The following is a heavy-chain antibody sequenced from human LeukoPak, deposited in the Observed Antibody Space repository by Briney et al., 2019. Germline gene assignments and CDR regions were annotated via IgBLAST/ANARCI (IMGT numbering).Heavy chain of an antibody. D-gene: IGHD5-12*01. CDR3: VRDPGELIVATTFDY. Sequence: GASVTVSCKTSGYSFNSYGISWVRQAPGQGLEWMGWISASNGNTKYAQKFQGRVTMTTDSSTSTAYMDLRSLRSDDTAVYYCVRDPGELIVATTFDYWGQGTLGTVSS. CDR1: GYSFNSYG. CDR2: ISASNGNT. V-gene: IGHV1-18*01. J-gene: IGHJ4*02.